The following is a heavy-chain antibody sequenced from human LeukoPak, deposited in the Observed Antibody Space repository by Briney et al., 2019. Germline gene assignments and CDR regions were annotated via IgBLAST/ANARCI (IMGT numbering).Heavy chain of an antibody. CDR2: MNPNSGNT. CDR1: GNTFTNYD. D-gene: IGHD5-12*01. V-gene: IGHV1-8*03. Sequence: ASVKVSCKASGNTFTNYDVNWVRQVTGHGLEWMGWMNPNSGNTGYAQKFQGRVTITRNTSINTACRELSSLRSEDTAVYYCARVGYSGYDLDYYYYMDVWGKGTTVTVSS. CDR3: ARVGYSGYDLDYYYYMDV. J-gene: IGHJ6*03.